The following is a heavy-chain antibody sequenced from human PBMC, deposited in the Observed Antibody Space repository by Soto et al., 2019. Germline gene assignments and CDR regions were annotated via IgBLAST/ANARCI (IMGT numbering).Heavy chain of an antibody. CDR2: ISSSSSYI. CDR1: GFTFSSYS. J-gene: IGHJ5*02. CDR3: ARDVSSEVTWFDP. Sequence: GSLRLSCAASGFTFSSYSMNWVRQAPGKGLEWVSSISSSSSYIYYADSVKGRFTISRDNAKNSLYLQMNSLRAEDTAVYYCARDVSSEVTWFDPWGQGTLVTVSS. D-gene: IGHD4-4*01. V-gene: IGHV3-21*01.